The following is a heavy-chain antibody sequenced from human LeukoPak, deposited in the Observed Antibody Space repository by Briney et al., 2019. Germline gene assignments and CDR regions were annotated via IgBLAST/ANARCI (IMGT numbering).Heavy chain of an antibody. J-gene: IGHJ4*02. V-gene: IGHV4-34*01. CDR3: ARSVGLY. CDR1: GGSFSGYY. Sequence: SETLSLTCAVYGGSFSGYYWSWIRQPPGKGLEWIGEINHSGSTNYNPSLKSRVTISVDTSKNQFSLKLSSVTAADTAVYYCARSVGLYWGQGTLVTVSS. CDR2: INHSGST. D-gene: IGHD1-26*01.